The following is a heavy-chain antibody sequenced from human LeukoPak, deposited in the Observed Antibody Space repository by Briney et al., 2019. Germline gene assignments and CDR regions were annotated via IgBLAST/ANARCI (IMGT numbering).Heavy chain of an antibody. J-gene: IGHJ5*02. CDR1: GGTFSSYA. Sequence: SVKVSCKASGGTFSSYAISWVRQAPGQGLEWMGRIIPILGIANYAQKFQGRVTITADKSTSTAYMELSSLRSEDTAVYYCARDPYGDYGRFDPWGQGTQVTVSS. D-gene: IGHD4-17*01. CDR3: ARDPYGDYGRFDP. CDR2: IIPILGIA. V-gene: IGHV1-69*04.